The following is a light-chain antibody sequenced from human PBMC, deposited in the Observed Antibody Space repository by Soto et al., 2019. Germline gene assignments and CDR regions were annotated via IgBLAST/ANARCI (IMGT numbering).Light chain of an antibody. V-gene: IGKV3-15*01. J-gene: IGKJ4*01. CDR2: GTS. CDR3: QHYNNWPLT. CDR1: QSISSN. Sequence: EIVMTQSPVTLSVSPGGRATLSCRASQSISSNLAWYQQKPGQTPRLLIYGTSTRATGIPARFSGSGSGTEFTLTISSLQSEDFAVYYCQHYNNWPLTFGGGTKVDIK.